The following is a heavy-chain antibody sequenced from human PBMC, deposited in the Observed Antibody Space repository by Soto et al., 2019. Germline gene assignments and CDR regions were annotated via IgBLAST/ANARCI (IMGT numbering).Heavy chain of an antibody. CDR1: GFTFSSYA. J-gene: IGHJ4*02. D-gene: IGHD2-15*01. CDR3: AKGVVVVAATFGSFSYGSYYFDY. CDR2: ISGSGGST. V-gene: IGHV3-23*01. Sequence: GGSLRLSCAASGFTFSSYAMSWVRQAPGKGLEWVSAISGSGGSTYYADSVKGRFTISRDNSKNTLYLQMNSLRAEDTAVYYCAKGVVVVAATFGSFSYGSYYFDYWGQGTLVTVSS.